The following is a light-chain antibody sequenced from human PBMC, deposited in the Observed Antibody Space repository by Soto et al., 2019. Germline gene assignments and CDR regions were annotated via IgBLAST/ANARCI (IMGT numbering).Light chain of an antibody. CDR1: QSVSRSY. J-gene: IGKJ1*01. V-gene: IGKV3-20*01. Sequence: IVLTQSPGTPPLSPGERATLSCRASQSVSRSYLAWYQHKPGQAPRLLIYGSSSRATGIPDRVSGSGSGRYFPLTFSRLELEDFAVYYCEQYGGSHPETFGQGAKVEIK. CDR2: GSS. CDR3: EQYGGSHPET.